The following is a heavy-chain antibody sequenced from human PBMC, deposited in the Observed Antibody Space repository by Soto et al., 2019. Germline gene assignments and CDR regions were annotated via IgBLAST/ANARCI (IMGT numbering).Heavy chain of an antibody. D-gene: IGHD6-19*01. Sequence: PSETLSLTCAVYGGSFSGYYWSWIRQPPGKGLEWIGEINHSGSTNYNPSLKSRVTISVDTSKNQFSLKLSSVTAADTAVYYCASRSGWYYYYYGMDVWGQGTTVTVSS. CDR1: GGSFSGYY. V-gene: IGHV4-34*01. CDR3: ASRSGWYYYYYGMDV. CDR2: INHSGST. J-gene: IGHJ6*02.